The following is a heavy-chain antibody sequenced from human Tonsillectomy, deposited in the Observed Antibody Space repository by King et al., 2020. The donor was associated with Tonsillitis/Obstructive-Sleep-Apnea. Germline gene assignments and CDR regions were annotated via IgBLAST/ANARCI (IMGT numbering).Heavy chain of an antibody. V-gene: IGHV4-59*01. CDR2: ISYSGST. J-gene: IGHJ4*02. CDR1: ISTYY. Sequence: ISTYYWSWLRQPPGKGLEWIGSISYSGSTNYNPSLKSRVTISVDTSKNQCSLKLSSVTAADTALYYCAAQTLDCWSGNYHFYYCGQGTLVTVSS. CDR3: AAQTLDCWSGNYHFYY. D-gene: IGHD3-3*01.